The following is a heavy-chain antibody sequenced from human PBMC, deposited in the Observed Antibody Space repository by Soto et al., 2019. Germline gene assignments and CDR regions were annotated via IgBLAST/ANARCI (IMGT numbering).Heavy chain of an antibody. CDR2: IWHDGSNK. CDR1: GFSFSNYG. Sequence: QAQLVESGGGVVQPGRSLRLSCTASGFSFSNYGMHWVRQAPGKGLEWVAVIWHDGSNKYYVDSVKGRFTISRDNSKNTLSLQMNSLRVENTAMYYCARSPRLLNPLPADYWGQGTPVTVSS. J-gene: IGHJ4*02. CDR3: ARSPRLLNPLPADY. D-gene: IGHD2-21*01. V-gene: IGHV3-33*03.